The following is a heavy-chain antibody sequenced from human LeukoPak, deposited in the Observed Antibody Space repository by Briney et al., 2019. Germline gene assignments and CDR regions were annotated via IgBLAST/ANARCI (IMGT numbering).Heavy chain of an antibody. J-gene: IGHJ4*02. CDR1: GFTFDDYA. Sequence: PGRSLRLSCAASGFTFDDYAMHWVRQAPGKGLEWVSGISWNSGSIGYADSVKGRFTISRDNSKNTLYLQMNSLRAEDTAVYYCAKGTEWLFHFDYWGQGTLVTVSS. V-gene: IGHV3-9*01. CDR2: ISWNSGSI. D-gene: IGHD6-19*01. CDR3: AKGTEWLFHFDY.